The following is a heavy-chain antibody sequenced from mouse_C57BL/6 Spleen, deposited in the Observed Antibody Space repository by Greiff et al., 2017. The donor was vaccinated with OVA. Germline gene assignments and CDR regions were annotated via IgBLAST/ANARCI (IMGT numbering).Heavy chain of an antibody. Sequence: EVQLQQSGPELVKPGASVKISCKASGYTFTDYYMNWVKQSHGKSLEWIGDINPNNGGTSYNQKFKGKATLTVDKSSSTAYMELRSLTSEDSAVYYCARWDHYYGSSLDYWGQGTTLTVSS. V-gene: IGHV1-26*01. CDR2: INPNNGGT. CDR3: ARWDHYYGSSLDY. J-gene: IGHJ2*01. D-gene: IGHD1-1*01. CDR1: GYTFTDYY.